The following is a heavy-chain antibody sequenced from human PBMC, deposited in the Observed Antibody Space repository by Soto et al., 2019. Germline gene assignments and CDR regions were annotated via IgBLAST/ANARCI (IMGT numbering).Heavy chain of an antibody. V-gene: IGHV1-69*06. CDR3: ATIVGCFFNY. CDR2: IIPMSDTT. J-gene: IGHJ4*02. D-gene: IGHD2-21*01. Sequence: QVQLVQSGADVKKPGSSVKVSCKASGGSFSSYSISWVRQAPGQGLEWMGGIIPMSDTTKFSQNFQGRVTITADKSTRTAYMELSSLRSEDTAVYYCATIVGCFFNYWGQGTLVTVSS. CDR1: GGSFSSYS.